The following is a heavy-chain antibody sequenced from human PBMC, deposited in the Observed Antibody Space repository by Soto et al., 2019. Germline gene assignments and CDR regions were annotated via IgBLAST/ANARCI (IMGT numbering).Heavy chain of an antibody. CDR3: ARGRDYYGSGSYSEGYYYYGMDV. Sequence: LRLSCAASGFTFSSYAMHWVRQAPGKGLEWVAVISYDGSNKYYADSVKGRFTISRDNSKNTLYLQMNSLRAEDTAVYYCARGRDYYGSGSYSEGYYYYGMDVWGQGTTVTVPS. D-gene: IGHD3-10*01. CDR1: GFTFSSYA. J-gene: IGHJ6*02. CDR2: ISYDGSNK. V-gene: IGHV3-30-3*01.